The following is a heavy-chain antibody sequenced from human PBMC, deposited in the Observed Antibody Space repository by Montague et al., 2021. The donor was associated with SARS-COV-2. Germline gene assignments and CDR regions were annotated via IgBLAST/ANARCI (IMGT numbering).Heavy chain of an antibody. Sequence: SETLSLTCTVSGGSISNYYWSWIRQPPGKGLEWIGYIYYSGSTYYNPSLKSRVTVSVDTSKNQFSLKLSSVTAADTAVYYCARIRIGVWGSYRYLDYWGQGTLVTVSS. CDR3: ARIRIGVWGSYRYLDY. CDR1: GGSISNYY. CDR2: IYYSGST. D-gene: IGHD3-16*02. V-gene: IGHV4-59*08. J-gene: IGHJ4*02.